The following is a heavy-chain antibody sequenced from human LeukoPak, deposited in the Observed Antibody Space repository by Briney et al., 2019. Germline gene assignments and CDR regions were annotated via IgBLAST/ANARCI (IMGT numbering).Heavy chain of an antibody. D-gene: IGHD3-10*01. V-gene: IGHV4-4*02. Sequence: PSGTLSLTCAVSGGSISNSNWWSWVRQPPGKGLEWIGEIFHSGSTNYNPSLKSRVSISVDKSKNQLSLKVSSVTAADTAVYYCARDRYGSGTGFDLWGQGTLVTVSS. J-gene: IGHJ5*02. CDR1: GGSISNSNW. CDR3: ARDRYGSGTGFDL. CDR2: IFHSGST.